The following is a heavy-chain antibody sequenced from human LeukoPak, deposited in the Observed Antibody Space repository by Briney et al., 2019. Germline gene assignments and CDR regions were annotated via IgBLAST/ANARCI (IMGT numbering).Heavy chain of an antibody. J-gene: IGHJ3*02. D-gene: IGHD3-22*01. CDR1: GYTFTSYY. CDR3: ARDHAVVIKSRAKGSAFDI. V-gene: IGHV1-46*03. CDR2: INPSGGST. Sequence: ASVKVSCKASGYTFTSYYMHWVRQAPGQGLEWMGIINPSGGSTSYAQKFQGRVTMTRDTSTSTVYMELSSLRSEDTAVYYCARDHAVVIKSRAKGSAFDIWGQGTMVTVSS.